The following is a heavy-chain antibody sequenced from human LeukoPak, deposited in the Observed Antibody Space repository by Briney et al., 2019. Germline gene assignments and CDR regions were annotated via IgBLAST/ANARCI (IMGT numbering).Heavy chain of an antibody. CDR1: GGSISSYY. Sequence: SETLSLTCTVPGGSISSYYWSWIRQPPGKGLEWVGYIYYSGSTNYNPSLKSRVTISVDTSKNQFSLKLSSVTAADTAVYYCARVDSSSRYYYYYYYMDVWGKGTTVTVSS. V-gene: IGHV4-59*01. J-gene: IGHJ6*03. D-gene: IGHD6-6*01. CDR2: IYYSGST. CDR3: ARVDSSSRYYYYYYYMDV.